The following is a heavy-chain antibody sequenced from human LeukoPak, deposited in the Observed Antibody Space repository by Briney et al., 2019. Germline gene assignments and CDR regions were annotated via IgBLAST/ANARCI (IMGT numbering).Heavy chain of an antibody. CDR2: INTNTGNP. CDR3: ARRLYAPGGGYSNNWFDP. D-gene: IGHD5-18*01. CDR1: GYTFTSYG. Sequence: GASVKVSCKASGYTFTSYGISWVRQAPGQGLEWMGWINTNTGNPTYAQGFTGRFVFSLDTSVSTAYLQIISLKAEDTAVYYCARRLYAPGGGYSNNWFDPWGQGTLVTVSS. V-gene: IGHV7-4-1*02. J-gene: IGHJ5*02.